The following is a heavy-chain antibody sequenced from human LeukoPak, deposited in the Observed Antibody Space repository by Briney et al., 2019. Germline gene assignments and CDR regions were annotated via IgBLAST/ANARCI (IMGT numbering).Heavy chain of an antibody. CDR3: ARVGYSGSPGDY. V-gene: IGHV3-7*01. CDR1: GFAFSSYW. D-gene: IGHD1-26*01. CDR2: VNQADSDK. J-gene: IGHJ4*02. Sequence: GGSLRLSCAASGFAFSSYWMSWVRQAPGKGLEWAANVNQADSDKYYMDSVKGRFTISRGNAENSLYLQMNSLRAEDTAVYYCARVGYSGSPGDYWGQGTLVTVSS.